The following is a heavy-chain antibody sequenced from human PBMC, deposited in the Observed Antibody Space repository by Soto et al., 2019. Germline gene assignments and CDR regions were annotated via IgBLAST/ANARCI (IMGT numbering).Heavy chain of an antibody. V-gene: IGHV1-69*01. J-gene: IGHJ5*02. CDR2: IIPIFGTA. CDR3: ARVRVTIFGVVTQGWFDP. D-gene: IGHD3-3*01. CDR1: GGTFSSYA. Sequence: QVQLVQSGAEVKKPESSVKVSCKASGGTFSSYAISWVRQAPGQGLEWMGGIIPIFGTANYAQKFQGRVTITADESTSTAYMELSSLRSEDTAVYYCARVRVTIFGVVTQGWFDPWGQGTLVTVSS.